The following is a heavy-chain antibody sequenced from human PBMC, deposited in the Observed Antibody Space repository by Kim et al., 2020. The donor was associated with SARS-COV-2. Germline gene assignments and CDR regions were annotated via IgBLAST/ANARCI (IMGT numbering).Heavy chain of an antibody. CDR3: ARDLLPLLLLGASWFDP. CDR1: GYTFTSYA. J-gene: IGHJ5*02. Sequence: ASVKVSCKASGYTFTSYAMNWVRQAPGQGLEWMGWINTNTGNPTYAQGFTGRFVFSLDTSVSTAYLQISSLKAEDTAVYYCARDLLPLLLLGASWFDPWGQGTLVTVSS. D-gene: IGHD2-15*01. V-gene: IGHV7-4-1*02. CDR2: INTNTGNP.